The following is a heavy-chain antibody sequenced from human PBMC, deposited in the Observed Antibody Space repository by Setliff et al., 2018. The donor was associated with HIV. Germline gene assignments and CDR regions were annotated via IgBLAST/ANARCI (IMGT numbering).Heavy chain of an antibody. V-gene: IGHV1-8*02. D-gene: IGHD7-27*01. CDR3: TRGADYLGIPSYYYYYMDV. CDR2: TNPNSANT. CDR1: GYPFSSYD. Sequence: ASVKVSCKASGYPFSSYDIHWVRQATGQGLEWMGWTNPNSANTGYAQKFQGRVTMTRDTSTSTAYMELSSLRSEDTAVYYCTRGADYLGIPSYYYYYMDVWGKGTTVTVSS. J-gene: IGHJ6*03.